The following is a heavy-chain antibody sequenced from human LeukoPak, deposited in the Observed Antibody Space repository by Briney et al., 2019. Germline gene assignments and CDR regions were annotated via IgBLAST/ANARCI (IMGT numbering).Heavy chain of an antibody. Sequence: GSLRLSCAASGFTFSSYAMSWVRQAPGKGLEWVSAISGSGGSTYYADSVKGRFTISRDNSKNTLYLQMNSLRAEDTAVYYCAKTNWNDVGLAADYWGQGTLVTVSS. V-gene: IGHV3-23*01. CDR3: AKTNWNDVGLAADY. D-gene: IGHD1-1*01. CDR2: ISGSGGST. CDR1: GFTFSSYA. J-gene: IGHJ4*02.